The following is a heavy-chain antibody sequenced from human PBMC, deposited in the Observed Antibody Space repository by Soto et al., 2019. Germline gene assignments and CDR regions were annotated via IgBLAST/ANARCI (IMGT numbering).Heavy chain of an antibody. CDR2: ISGSGGST. V-gene: IGHV3-23*01. D-gene: IGHD5-18*01. CDR1: GFTFSSYA. CDR3: ALHSTVDTATNGMDV. Sequence: PGGSLRLSCAASGFTFSSYAMSWVRQAPGKGLERVSAISGSGGSTYYADSVKGRFTISRDNSKNTLYLQMNSLRAEDTAVYYCALHSTVDTATNGMDVWGQGTTVTVSS. J-gene: IGHJ6*02.